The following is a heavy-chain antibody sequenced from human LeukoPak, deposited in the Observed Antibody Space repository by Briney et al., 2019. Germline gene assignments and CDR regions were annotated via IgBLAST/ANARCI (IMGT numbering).Heavy chain of an antibody. V-gene: IGHV3-48*04. CDR3: ARDPNGDYIGTFDM. J-gene: IGHJ3*02. CDR1: GFTFSSYS. D-gene: IGHD4-17*01. CDR2: ISGSSSTI. Sequence: GGSLRLSCAASGFTFSSYSMNWVRQAPGKGLEWVSYISGSSSTIYYADSVKGRFTISRDNAKNSLYLQMNSLRAEDTAVYFCARDPNGDYIGTFDMWGRGTMVSVSS.